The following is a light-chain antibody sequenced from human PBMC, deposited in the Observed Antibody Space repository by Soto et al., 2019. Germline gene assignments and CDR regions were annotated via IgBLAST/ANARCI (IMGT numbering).Light chain of an antibody. CDR1: SSDVGGYNY. CDR3: SSYTSSSTPRV. CDR2: EVS. Sequence: QSALTQPASVSGSPEQSITISCTGTSSDVGGYNYVSWYQQHPGKAPKLMIYEVSNRPSGVSNRFSGSKSGNTASLTISGLQAEDEADYYCSSYTSSSTPRVFGTGTKLTVL. J-gene: IGLJ1*01. V-gene: IGLV2-14*01.